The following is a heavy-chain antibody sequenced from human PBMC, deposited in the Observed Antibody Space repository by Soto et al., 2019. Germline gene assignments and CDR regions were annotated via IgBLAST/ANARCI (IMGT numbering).Heavy chain of an antibody. V-gene: IGHV3-74*01. CDR2: IYNDGTYS. CDR3: TRGPRPISTGTGAY. D-gene: IGHD3-10*01. Sequence: GESLKISCAASGFIFKMYWMHWVRQSPGKGLVWISRIYNDGTYSDYADSVRGRFTISRDNVNDTLYLQMNNLRAEDSGLYYCTRGPRPISTGTGAYWGQGTQVPVSS. J-gene: IGHJ4*02. CDR1: GFIFKMYW.